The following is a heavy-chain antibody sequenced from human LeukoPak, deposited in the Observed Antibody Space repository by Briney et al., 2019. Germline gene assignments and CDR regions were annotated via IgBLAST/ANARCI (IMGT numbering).Heavy chain of an antibody. CDR1: GFPFNAYN. D-gene: IGHD2-15*01. J-gene: IGHJ4*02. CDR2: IRNDETEI. CDR3: AREKSISGDSCYAS. Sequence: GGSLRLSCAAPGFPFNAYNIHWILQAPGRGLEWVSFIRNDETEIHYADFAKGRFTISRDKSKNSVFLQMNSLRPDDTAVYYCAREKSISGDSCYASWGQGTLVTVSS. V-gene: IGHV3-30*02.